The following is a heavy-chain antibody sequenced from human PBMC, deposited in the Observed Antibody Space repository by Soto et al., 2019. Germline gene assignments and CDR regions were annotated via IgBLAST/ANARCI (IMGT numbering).Heavy chain of an antibody. V-gene: IGHV3-23*01. J-gene: IGHJ4*02. CDR2: ITGGGDNT. D-gene: IGHD3-9*01. CDR3: TQDGGSRDWLKVN. Sequence: EVQLLESGGDLVQPGGSLRLSCAASGFTFTSYAMSWIRQAPGKGLEWVSAITGGGDNTYYADSVKGRFTISRDNSKNTLYLQMNSLRAEDTAFYYCTQDGGSRDWLKVNWGQGTLVTVSS. CDR1: GFTFTSYA.